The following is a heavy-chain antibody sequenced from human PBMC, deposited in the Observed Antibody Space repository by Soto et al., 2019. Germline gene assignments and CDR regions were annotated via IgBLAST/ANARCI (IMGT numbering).Heavy chain of an antibody. Sequence: EVQLLESGGDLVQPGGSLRLSCAASGFTFSSYAMSWVRQAPGKGLEWVSAISGSGGRTYYADSVKGRFTISRDNSKNTLYLQMNSLRAEDTAVYYCARQTGRYSGSYLDAFDIWGQGTMVTVSS. V-gene: IGHV3-23*01. D-gene: IGHD1-26*01. J-gene: IGHJ3*02. CDR3: ARQTGRYSGSYLDAFDI. CDR2: ISGSGGRT. CDR1: GFTFSSYA.